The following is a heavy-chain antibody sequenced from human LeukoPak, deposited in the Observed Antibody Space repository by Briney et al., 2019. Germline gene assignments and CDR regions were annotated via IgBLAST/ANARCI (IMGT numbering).Heavy chain of an antibody. Sequence: PGGSLRLSCEASGFAFSFFAMSWLRQAPGKGLEWVSSISSSSTYIYYADSVKGRFTISRDNAKNSLYLQMNSLRAEDTAVYYFTRDQGRYCTGGSCYNYFDYWGQRTLVTVST. CDR1: GFAFSFFA. J-gene: IGHJ4*02. CDR3: TRDQGRYCTGGSCYNYFDY. D-gene: IGHD2-15*01. CDR2: ISSSSTYI. V-gene: IGHV3-21*01.